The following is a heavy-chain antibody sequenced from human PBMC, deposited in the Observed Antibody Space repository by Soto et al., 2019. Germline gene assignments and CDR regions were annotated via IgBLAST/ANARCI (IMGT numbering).Heavy chain of an antibody. Sequence: GGSLRLSCAASGFTFSGSAIHWVRQASGKGLQWVGRIRSKANSYATAYAASVKGRFTIFRDDSKNTAYLQMNSLRAEDTAVYYCAKGPLPISTTLWFDYWGQGTLVTVSS. CDR2: IRSKANSYAT. V-gene: IGHV3-73*01. J-gene: IGHJ4*02. D-gene: IGHD2-2*01. CDR1: GFTFSGSA. CDR3: AKGPLPISTTLWFDY.